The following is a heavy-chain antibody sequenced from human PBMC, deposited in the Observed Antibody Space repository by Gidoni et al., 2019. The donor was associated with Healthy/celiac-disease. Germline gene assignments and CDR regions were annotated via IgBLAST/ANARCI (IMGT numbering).Heavy chain of an antibody. CDR3: ARDGEEGHAFDI. CDR2: IYHSGST. D-gene: IGHD3-10*01. V-gene: IGHV4-4*02. Sequence: VRQPPGKGLEWIGEIYHSGSTNYNPSLKSRVTISVDKSKNQFSLKLSSVTAADTAVYYCARDGEEGHAFDIWGQGTMVTVSS. J-gene: IGHJ3*02.